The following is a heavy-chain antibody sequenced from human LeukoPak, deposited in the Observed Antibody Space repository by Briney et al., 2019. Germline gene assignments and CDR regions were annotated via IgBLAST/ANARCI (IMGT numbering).Heavy chain of an antibody. J-gene: IGHJ3*02. Sequence: SVKVSCKASGYTFTSYGISWVRQAPGQGLEWMGWISAYNGNTNYAQKLQGRVTMTTDTSTSTAYTELRSLRSDDTAVYYCARESPYSSGWYGDAFDIWGQGTMVTVYS. D-gene: IGHD6-19*01. CDR1: GYTFTSYG. CDR2: ISAYNGNT. V-gene: IGHV1-18*01. CDR3: ARESPYSSGWYGDAFDI.